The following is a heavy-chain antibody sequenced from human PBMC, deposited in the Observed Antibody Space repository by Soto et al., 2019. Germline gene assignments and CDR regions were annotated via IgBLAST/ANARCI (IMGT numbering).Heavy chain of an antibody. CDR1: GLTFSNAW. Sequence: GGSLRLSCAASGLTFSNAWMNWVRQAPGKGLEWVGQIRSKTDGGTIFYPAPVKGRFIISRDDSTNTLYLQMNSLKTEDTAVYYCTTAHPRGPDYWGQGTLVTVSS. V-gene: IGHV3-15*01. CDR3: TTAHPRGPDY. CDR2: IRSKTDGGTI. J-gene: IGHJ4*02. D-gene: IGHD5-12*01.